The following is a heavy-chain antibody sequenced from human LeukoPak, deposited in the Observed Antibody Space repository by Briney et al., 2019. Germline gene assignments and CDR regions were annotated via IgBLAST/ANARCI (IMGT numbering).Heavy chain of an antibody. V-gene: IGHV4-39*01. CDR2: IYYSGTT. CDR1: GGSISRSSYY. CDR3: ARSGDGYNPPMDY. Sequence: SETLSLTCTVSGGSISRSSYYWGWIRQPPGKGPEWIGSIYYSGTTYYSSSLKSRVTISVDTSKNQFSLKLSSVTAADTAVYYCARSGDGYNPPMDYWGQGTLVTVSS. J-gene: IGHJ4*02. D-gene: IGHD5-24*01.